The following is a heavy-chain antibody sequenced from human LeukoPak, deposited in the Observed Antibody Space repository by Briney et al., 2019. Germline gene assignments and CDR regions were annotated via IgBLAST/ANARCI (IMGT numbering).Heavy chain of an antibody. V-gene: IGHV4-34*01. CDR1: GGSFSGYY. J-gene: IGHJ3*02. D-gene: IGHD3-3*01. CDR2: INHSGST. Sequence: PSETLSLTCAVYGGSFSGYYWSWNRQPPGKGLEWIGEINHSGSTNYNPSLKSRVTISVDTSKNQFSLKLSSVTAADTAVYYCARVGRITIFGVVRDAFDIWGQGTMVTVSS. CDR3: ARVGRITIFGVVRDAFDI.